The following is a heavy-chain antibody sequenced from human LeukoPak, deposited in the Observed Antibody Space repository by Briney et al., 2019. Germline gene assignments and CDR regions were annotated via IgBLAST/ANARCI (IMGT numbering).Heavy chain of an antibody. D-gene: IGHD5-12*01. CDR2: INHSGST. CDR1: GGSFSGYY. V-gene: IGHV4-34*01. Sequence: SGTLSLTCAVYGGSFSGYYWSWIRQPPGKGLEWIGEINHSGSTNYNPSLKSRVTISVDTSKNQFSLKLSSVTAADTAVYYCVHGGYSLAQDYWGQGTLVTVSS. J-gene: IGHJ4*02. CDR3: VHGGYSLAQDY.